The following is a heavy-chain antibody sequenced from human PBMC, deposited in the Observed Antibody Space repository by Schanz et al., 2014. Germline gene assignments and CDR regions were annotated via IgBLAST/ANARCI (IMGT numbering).Heavy chain of an antibody. J-gene: IGHJ4*02. CDR1: GFTFSSYD. D-gene: IGHD6-19*01. V-gene: IGHV3-13*04. CDR2: IGTAGDT. Sequence: EVQLEESGGGLVQPGGSLRLSCAASGFTFSSYDMHWVRQVTGKGLEWVSGIGTAGDTYYPDSVKGRFTISRENAQNSLVLQLSTLRAGDTAVYYCARVVGSGWHYFDLWGQGTLVTVSS. CDR3: ARVVGSGWHYFDL.